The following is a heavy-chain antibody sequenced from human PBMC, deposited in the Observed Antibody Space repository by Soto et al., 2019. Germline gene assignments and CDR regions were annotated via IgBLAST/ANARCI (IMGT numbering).Heavy chain of an antibody. J-gene: IGHJ4*02. Sequence: QITLKESGPTLVKPTQTLTLTCTFSGFSLSTSGVGVGWIRQPPGKALEWLALIYWDDDKRYSPSLKSRLTINKDTSKNQVVLTMTNMEPVDTATYYCAHFRGYSSSWSFDYWGQGTLVTVSS. CDR2: IYWDDDK. CDR1: GFSLSTSGVG. V-gene: IGHV2-5*02. CDR3: AHFRGYSSSWSFDY. D-gene: IGHD6-13*01.